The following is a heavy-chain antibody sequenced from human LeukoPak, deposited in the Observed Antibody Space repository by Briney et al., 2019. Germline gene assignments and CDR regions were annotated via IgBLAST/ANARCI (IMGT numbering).Heavy chain of an antibody. CDR2: IYYSGST. J-gene: IGHJ6*02. CDR1: GGSISSYY. V-gene: IGHV4-39*01. CDR3: ASERLYYYYGMDV. Sequence: SETLSLTCTVSGGSISSYYWGWIRQPPGKGLEWIGSIYYSGSTYYNPSLKSRVTISVDTSKNQFSLKLSSVTAADTAVYYCASERLYYYYGMDVWGQGTTVTVSS.